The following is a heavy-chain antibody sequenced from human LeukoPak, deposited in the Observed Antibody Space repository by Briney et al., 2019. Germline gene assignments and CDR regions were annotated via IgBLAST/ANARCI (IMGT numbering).Heavy chain of an antibody. J-gene: IGHJ4*02. Sequence: GGSLRLSCAASGFTFSDYYMSWIRQAPGKGLVWVSYISSSGSTIYYADSVKGRFTISRDNAKNSLYLQMNSLRAEDTAVYYCARGEHYYDSSGYQMGPLFDYWGQGTLVTVSS. CDR1: GFTFSDYY. D-gene: IGHD3-22*01. CDR3: ARGEHYYDSSGYQMGPLFDY. CDR2: ISSSGSTI. V-gene: IGHV3-11*01.